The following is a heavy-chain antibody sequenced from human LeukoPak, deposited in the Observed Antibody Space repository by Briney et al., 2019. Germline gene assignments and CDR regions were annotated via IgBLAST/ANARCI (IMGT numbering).Heavy chain of an antibody. CDR2: INTGGGTT. V-gene: IGHV3-23*01. CDR1: GFTFSSFA. Sequence: GGSLRLSCAASGFTFSSFAMTWVRQAPGKGLEWVSVINTGGGTTDYADSVKGRFTISRDNSKNTLYLQMNSLRAEDTAVYYCARRVDTAMAAADYWGQGTLVTVSS. D-gene: IGHD5-18*01. J-gene: IGHJ4*02. CDR3: ARRVDTAMAAADY.